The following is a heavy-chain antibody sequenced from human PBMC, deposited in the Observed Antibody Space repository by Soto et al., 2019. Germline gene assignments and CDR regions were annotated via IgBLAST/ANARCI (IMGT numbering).Heavy chain of an antibody. CDR3: TRVVFWGSRWYVDY. J-gene: IGHJ4*02. CDR1: GFTFGDYA. Sequence: PGGSLRLSCTASGFTFGDYAMSWFRQAPGKGLEWVGFIRSKAYGGTTEYAASVKGRFTISRDDSKSIAYLQMNSLKTEDTAVYYCTRVVFWGSRWYVDYWGQGTLVTVSS. V-gene: IGHV3-49*03. CDR2: IRSKAYGGTT. D-gene: IGHD6-19*01.